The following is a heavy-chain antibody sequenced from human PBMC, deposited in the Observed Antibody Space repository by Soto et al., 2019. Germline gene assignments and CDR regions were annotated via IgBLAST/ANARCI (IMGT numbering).Heavy chain of an antibody. CDR2: ISGSGGST. Sequence: GGSLRLSCAASGFTFSSYAMSWVRQAPGKGLEWVSAISGSGGSTYYADSVKGRFTISRDNSKNTLYLQMNSLRAEDTAVYYCAKGFFCSGGSCYHAARTYYYYYYMDVWGKGTTVNVSS. V-gene: IGHV3-23*01. CDR1: GFTFSSYA. CDR3: AKGFFCSGGSCYHAARTYYYYYYMDV. J-gene: IGHJ6*03. D-gene: IGHD2-15*01.